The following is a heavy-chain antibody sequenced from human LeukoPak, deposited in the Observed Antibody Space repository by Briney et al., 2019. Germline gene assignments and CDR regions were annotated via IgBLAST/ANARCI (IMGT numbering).Heavy chain of an antibody. D-gene: IGHD1-26*01. Sequence: PGGSLRLSCAASGFNLRTFWTHWIRQDAGGRLVWVSRISPDGSVTTYTASVKGRFAISRDNAKNTLYLEMNSLRADDAAIYYCVSDSGLRSGGDSWGQGTPVTVSS. J-gene: IGHJ4*02. CDR3: VSDSGLRSGGDS. CDR2: ISPDGSVT. CDR1: GFNLRTFW. V-gene: IGHV3-74*01.